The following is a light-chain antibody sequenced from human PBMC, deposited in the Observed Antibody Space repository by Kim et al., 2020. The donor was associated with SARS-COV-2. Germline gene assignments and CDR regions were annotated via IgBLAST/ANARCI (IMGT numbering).Light chain of an antibody. CDR2: WAS. Sequence: ATINCQSSQTVLNRSNNRNYLAWYQQKPGQPPKLLISWASTRESGVPDRFSGSGSGADFTLAISSLQAEDVAVYYCQQYFSSPYTFGQGTKVDIK. J-gene: IGKJ2*01. CDR3: QQYFSSPYT. CDR1: QTVLNRSNNRNY. V-gene: IGKV4-1*01.